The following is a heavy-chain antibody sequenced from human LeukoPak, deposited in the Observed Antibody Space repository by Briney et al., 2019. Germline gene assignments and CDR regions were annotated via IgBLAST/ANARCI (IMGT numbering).Heavy chain of an antibody. CDR3: AGVLAYCSRTDCHDAFDI. V-gene: IGHV3-20*04. CDR1: GFTFDDYG. Sequence: GGSLRLSCAASGFTFDDYGMSWVRQAPGKGLEWVSGINWNGGSTGYADSVKGRFTISRDNAKNSLYLQVNSLRADDTAVYYCAGVLAYCSRTDCHDAFDIWGQGTMVTVSS. D-gene: IGHD2-2*01. CDR2: INWNGGST. J-gene: IGHJ3*02.